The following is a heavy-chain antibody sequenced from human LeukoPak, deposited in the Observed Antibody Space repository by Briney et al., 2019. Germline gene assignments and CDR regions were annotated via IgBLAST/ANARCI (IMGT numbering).Heavy chain of an antibody. Sequence: GGSLRLSRAASGFTFSSYGMSWVRQAPGEGLEWVSYISSSGSTIYYADSVKGRFTISRDNAKNSLYLQMNSLRAEDTAVYYCARGSTYYYDSSGYPWGYWGQGTLVTVSS. J-gene: IGHJ4*02. D-gene: IGHD3-22*01. CDR1: GFTFSSYG. CDR3: ARGSTYYYDSSGYPWGY. V-gene: IGHV3-48*04. CDR2: ISSSGSTI.